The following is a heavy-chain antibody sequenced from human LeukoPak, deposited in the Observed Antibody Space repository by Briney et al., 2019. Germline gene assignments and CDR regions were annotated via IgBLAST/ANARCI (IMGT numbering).Heavy chain of an antibody. D-gene: IGHD3-3*01. J-gene: IGHJ6*03. CDR2: IYPGDSDT. CDR1: GYSFTSYW. CDR3: ARHAQYDFWSGYNYYYYYMDV. V-gene: IGHV5-51*01. Sequence: GESLKISCKGSGYSFTSYWIGWVRQMPGKGLEWMGIIYPGDSDTRYSPSFQGQVTISADKSISTAYLQWSSLKASDTAMYYCARHAQYDFWSGYNYYYYYMDVWGKGTTDTVSS.